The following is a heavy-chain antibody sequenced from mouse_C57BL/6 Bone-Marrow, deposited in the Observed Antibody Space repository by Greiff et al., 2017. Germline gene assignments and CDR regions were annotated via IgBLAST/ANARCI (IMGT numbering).Heavy chain of an antibody. CDR3: ARSGLFDY. V-gene: IGHV1-72*01. CDR2: IAPTSGGT. D-gene: IGHD3-1*01. J-gene: IGHJ2*01. Sequence: QVQLQQPGAELVKPGASVKLSCKASGYTFTSYWMHWVKQRPGRGLEWIGRIAPTSGGTKYTAKFKSKATLTVDQPSSPAYMQLSSLTSEDSAVYYCARSGLFDYWGQGTTLTVSS. CDR1: GYTFTSYW.